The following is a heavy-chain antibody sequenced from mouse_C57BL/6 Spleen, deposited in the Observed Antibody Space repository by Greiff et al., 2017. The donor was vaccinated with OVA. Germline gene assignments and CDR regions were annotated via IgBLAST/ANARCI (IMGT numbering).Heavy chain of an antibody. J-gene: IGHJ2*01. CDR1: GFSLTSYA. CDR2: IWTGGGT. CDR3: ARNAGAEDYDDYFDY. D-gene: IGHD2-4*01. Sequence: VKLLESGPGLVAPSPSLSITCTVSGFSLTSYAIRWVRQPPGKGLEWLGVIWTGGGTNYNSAIKSRLSISKDNSKSQVFLKMNSLQTDDTARYYCARNAGAEDYDDYFDYWGQGTTLTVSS. V-gene: IGHV2-9-1*01.